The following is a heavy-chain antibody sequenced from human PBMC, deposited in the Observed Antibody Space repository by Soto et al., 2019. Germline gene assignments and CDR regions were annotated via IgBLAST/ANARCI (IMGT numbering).Heavy chain of an antibody. CDR1: GGSISSSNW. Sequence: QVQLQESGPGLVKPSGTLSLTCAVSGGSISSSNWWRWVRQPPGKGLEWIGEIYHSGSTNYNPSLKSRVTISVDKSKNQFSLKLSSVTAADTAVYYCARGTRGEEARLGRYFDLWGRGTLVTVSS. CDR2: IYHSGST. D-gene: IGHD6-6*01. CDR3: ARGTRGEEARLGRYFDL. J-gene: IGHJ2*01. V-gene: IGHV4-4*02.